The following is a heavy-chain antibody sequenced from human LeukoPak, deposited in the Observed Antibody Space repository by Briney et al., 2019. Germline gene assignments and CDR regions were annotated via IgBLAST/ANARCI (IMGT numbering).Heavy chain of an antibody. CDR1: GGSISSYY. CDR2: IYYSGST. V-gene: IGHV4-59*01. CDR3: CGSYLRDAFDI. D-gene: IGHD1-26*01. Sequence: SETLSLTCTVSGGSISSYYWSWLRQPPGKGLEWIGYIYYSGSTNCNPSLKSRVTISVDTSKNQFSLKLSSVTAADTAVYYCCGSYLRDAFDIWGQGTMVTVSS. J-gene: IGHJ3*02.